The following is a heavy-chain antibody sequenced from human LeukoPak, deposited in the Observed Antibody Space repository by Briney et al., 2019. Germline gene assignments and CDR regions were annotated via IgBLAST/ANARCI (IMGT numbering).Heavy chain of an antibody. CDR1: GFTFSSYW. CDR2: INSDGSST. Sequence: PGGSLRLSCAASGFTFSSYWMHWVRQAPGKGLVWVSRINSDGSSTSYADSVKGRFTISRDNAKNTLYLQMNSLRAEDTAVYYCARVETGYRTRRITKVRGVIYYGMDVWGQGTTVTVSS. V-gene: IGHV3-74*01. CDR3: ARVETGYRTRRITKVRGVIYYGMDV. D-gene: IGHD3-10*01. J-gene: IGHJ6*02.